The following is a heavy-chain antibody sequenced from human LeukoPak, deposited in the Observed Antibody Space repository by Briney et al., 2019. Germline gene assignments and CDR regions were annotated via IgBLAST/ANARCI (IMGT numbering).Heavy chain of an antibody. D-gene: IGHD6-13*01. CDR3: ARDSSSWYDVDY. CDR2: ISTYNGNT. Sequence: ASVKVSCKASGYTFTSYGISWVRQAPGQGLEWMGWISTYNGNTNYAQKLQGRVTMTTDTSTSTAYMELRSLRSDDTAVYYCARDSSSWYDVDYWGQGTLVTVSS. V-gene: IGHV1-18*01. CDR1: GYTFTSYG. J-gene: IGHJ4*02.